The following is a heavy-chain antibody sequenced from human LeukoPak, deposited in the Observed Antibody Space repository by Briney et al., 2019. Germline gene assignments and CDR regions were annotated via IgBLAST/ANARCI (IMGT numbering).Heavy chain of an antibody. CDR1: GGTFSSYA. CDR3: ARDRHYYATSGSFDY. CDR2: IIPIFGTA. D-gene: IGHD3-10*01. V-gene: IGHV1-69*05. Sequence: GSSVKVSCKASGGTFSSYAISWVRQAPGQGLEWMGGIIPIFGTANYAQKFQGRVTITTDESTSTAYMELSSLRSEDTAVYYCARDRHYYATSGSFDYWGQGTLVTVSS. J-gene: IGHJ4*02.